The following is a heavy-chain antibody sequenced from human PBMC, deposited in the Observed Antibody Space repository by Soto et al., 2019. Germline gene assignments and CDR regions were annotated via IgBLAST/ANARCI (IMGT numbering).Heavy chain of an antibody. CDR2: MYYSGNT. D-gene: IGHD3-22*01. Sequence: PSETLSLTCTVSGGSISSYYWSWIRQPPGKGLEWIGNMYYSGNTNYNPSLKSRVTVSVDTSKNHFSLKLTSVTAADTATYYCARQPYDSTGYYYGAWGQGTLVTVSS. CDR3: ARQPYDSTGYYYGA. J-gene: IGHJ5*02. V-gene: IGHV4-59*08. CDR1: GGSISSYY.